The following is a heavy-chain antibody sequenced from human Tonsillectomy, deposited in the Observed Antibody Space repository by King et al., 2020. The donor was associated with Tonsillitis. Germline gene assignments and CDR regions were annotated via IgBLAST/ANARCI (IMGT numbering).Heavy chain of an antibody. D-gene: IGHD5/OR15-5a*01. J-gene: IGHJ4*02. CDR1: GGSISSSAYF. CDR3: ARGGSLRYFDY. Sequence: QLQESGPGLVKPSETLSLTCTVSGGSISSSAYFWDWIRQPPGKGLEWIGSVYYSGSTYYNPSLKSRVTISVDTSKSQFSRKLRSVTAADTAEYYCARGGSLRYFDYWGQGTLVTVSS. CDR2: VYYSGST. V-gene: IGHV4-39*01.